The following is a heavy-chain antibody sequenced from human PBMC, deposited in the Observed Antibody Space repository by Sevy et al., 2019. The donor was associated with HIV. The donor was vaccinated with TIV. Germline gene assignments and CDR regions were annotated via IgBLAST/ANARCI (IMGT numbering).Heavy chain of an antibody. CDR3: AMTLFTATYYYDSSGYSEYGMDV. V-gene: IGHV1-46*01. D-gene: IGHD3-22*01. J-gene: IGHJ6*02. CDR1: GYTFTSYY. Sequence: ASVKVSCKASGYTFTSYYMHWVRQAPGQGLEWMGIINPSGGSTSYAQKFQGRVTMTRDTSTSTVYMELSSLRSEDTAVYYCAMTLFTATYYYDSSGYSEYGMDVWGQGTTVTVSS. CDR2: INPSGGST.